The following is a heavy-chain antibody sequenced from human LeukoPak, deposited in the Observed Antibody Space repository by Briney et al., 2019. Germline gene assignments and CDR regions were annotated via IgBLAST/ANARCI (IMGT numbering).Heavy chain of an antibody. CDR2: INEDGSDK. J-gene: IGHJ4*02. V-gene: IGHV3-7*02. Sequence: GGSLRLSCAASGFPFSSNWMTWVRQAPGKGLEWVANINEDGSDKYYVDSVKGRFTISRDNAKNSLYLQMNSLRAEDTAVYYCARSGYSGYEFDHWGQGTRVTVSS. D-gene: IGHD5-12*01. CDR3: ARSGYSGYEFDH. CDR1: GFPFSSNW.